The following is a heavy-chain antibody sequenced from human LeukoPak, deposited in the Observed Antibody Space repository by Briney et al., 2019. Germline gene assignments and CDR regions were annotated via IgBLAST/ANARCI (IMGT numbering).Heavy chain of an antibody. D-gene: IGHD2-2*01. CDR1: GFTFGDYA. CDR3: AKAAGHIVVVPAAFDY. V-gene: IGHV3-23*01. J-gene: IGHJ4*02. CDR2: ISGSGGST. Sequence: GGSLRLSCTASGFTFGDYAMSWFRQAPGKGLEWVSAISGSGGSTYYADSVKGRFTISRDNSKNTLYLQMNSLRAEDTAVYYCAKAAGHIVVVPAAFDYWGQGTLVTVSS.